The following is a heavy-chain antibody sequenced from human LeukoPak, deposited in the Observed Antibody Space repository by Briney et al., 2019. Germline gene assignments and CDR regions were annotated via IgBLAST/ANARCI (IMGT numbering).Heavy chain of an antibody. V-gene: IGHV4-34*01. CDR3: ANGIAVAGTLEMDAFDI. J-gene: IGHJ3*02. CDR1: GGSFSGYY. Sequence: SETLSLTCAVYGGSFSGYYWSWVRQPPGKGLEWIGEINHSGSTNYNPSLKSRVTISVDTSKNQFSLKLSSVTAADTAVYYCANGIAVAGTLEMDAFDIWGQGTMVTVSS. D-gene: IGHD6-19*01. CDR2: INHSGST.